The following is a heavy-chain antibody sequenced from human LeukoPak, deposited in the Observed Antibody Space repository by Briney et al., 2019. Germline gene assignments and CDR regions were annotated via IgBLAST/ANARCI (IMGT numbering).Heavy chain of an antibody. CDR3: ATEPNGGGSYSG. D-gene: IGHD1-26*01. J-gene: IGHJ4*02. CDR2: FDREDGET. Sequence: ASVKVSCKVSGYTLTYLSMHWVRQAPGKGLEWMGGFDREDGETIYAQKFQGRVTMTEDTSTDTAYMELSSLRSEDTAVYYCATEPNGGGSYSGWGQGTLVTVSS. CDR1: GYTLTYLS. V-gene: IGHV1-24*01.